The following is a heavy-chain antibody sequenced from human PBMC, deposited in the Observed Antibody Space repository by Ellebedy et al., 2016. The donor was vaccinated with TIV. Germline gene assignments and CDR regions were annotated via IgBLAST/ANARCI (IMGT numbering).Heavy chain of an antibody. Sequence: GGSLRLXXAASGFTFTDYYFSWIRQAPGRGLEWISYISSTGNTKYYADSVMGRFTISRDDAKNSLFLQMNSLRDGDTAVYYCARDHNWAFDIWGQGTMVTVSS. V-gene: IGHV3-11*04. J-gene: IGHJ3*02. D-gene: IGHD5-24*01. CDR2: ISSTGNTK. CDR1: GFTFTDYY. CDR3: ARDHNWAFDI.